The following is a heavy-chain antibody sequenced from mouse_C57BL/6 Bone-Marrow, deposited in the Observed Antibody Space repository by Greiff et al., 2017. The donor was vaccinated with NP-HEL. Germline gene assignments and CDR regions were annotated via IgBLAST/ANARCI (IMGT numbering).Heavy chain of an antibody. V-gene: IGHV1-81*01. CDR3: ARRGYYYFDY. CDR1: GYTFASYG. J-gene: IGHJ2*01. CDR2: IYPRSGNT. Sequence: VQLQQSGAELARPGASVKLSCKASGYTFASYGISWVKQRTGQGLEWIGEIYPRSGNTYYNEKFKGKATLTAAKSSSTAYLELRSLTSEDSAVYFCARRGYYYFDYWGQGTTLTVSS.